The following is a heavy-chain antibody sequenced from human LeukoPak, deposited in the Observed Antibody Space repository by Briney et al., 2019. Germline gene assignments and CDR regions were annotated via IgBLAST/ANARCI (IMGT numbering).Heavy chain of an antibody. V-gene: IGHV3-21*01. CDR3: ARDQREYYYGSGDY. D-gene: IGHD3-10*01. CDR2: ISRSTRNI. Sequence: GGSLRLSCAASGFTFSSYSMNWVRQAPGKGLEWVSSISRSTRNIYYAESVKGRVTISRDNAKNSLYLQMNSLRAEDTAVYYCARDQREYYYGSGDYWGQGTLVTVSS. J-gene: IGHJ4*02. CDR1: GFTFSSYS.